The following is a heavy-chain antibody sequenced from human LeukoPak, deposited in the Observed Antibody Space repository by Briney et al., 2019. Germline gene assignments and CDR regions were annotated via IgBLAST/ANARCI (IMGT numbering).Heavy chain of an antibody. V-gene: IGHV3-21*01. CDR3: ARRFIAVAGTEAFDI. J-gene: IGHJ3*02. Sequence: GGSLRLSCAASGFTFSSYSMNWARQAPGKGLEWVSSISSSSSYIYYADSVKGRFTISRDNAKNSLYLQMNSLRAEDTAVYYCARRFIAVAGTEAFDIWGQGTMVTVSS. D-gene: IGHD6-19*01. CDR2: ISSSSSYI. CDR1: GFTFSSYS.